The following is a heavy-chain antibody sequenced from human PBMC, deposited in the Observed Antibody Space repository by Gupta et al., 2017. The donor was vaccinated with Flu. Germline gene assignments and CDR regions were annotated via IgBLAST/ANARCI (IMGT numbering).Heavy chain of an antibody. Sequence: EWIGEINNSGSTNYNPSLKSRVTIPVDTSKNQFSLKLSSVTAADTALYYCARARYCSSTSCYTRGLLPGAFDIWGQGTMVTVS. CDR2: INNSGST. V-gene: IGHV4-34*01. J-gene: IGHJ3*02. CDR3: ARARYCSSTSCYTRGLLPGAFDI. D-gene: IGHD2-2*02.